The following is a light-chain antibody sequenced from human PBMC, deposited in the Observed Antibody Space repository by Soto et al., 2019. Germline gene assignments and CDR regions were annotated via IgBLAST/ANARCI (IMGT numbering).Light chain of an antibody. CDR2: EVS. CDR1: SSDVGDYDY. Sequence: QSVLTQPASVSGSPGQSITISCTGSSSDVGDYDYVSWYQQHPDKAPKLIIYEVSNRPSGVSNRFSGSKSGNTASLTISGLQAEDEADYYCSSYTSSSTLYVFGTGTKVTVL. V-gene: IGLV2-14*01. CDR3: SSYTSSSTLYV. J-gene: IGLJ1*01.